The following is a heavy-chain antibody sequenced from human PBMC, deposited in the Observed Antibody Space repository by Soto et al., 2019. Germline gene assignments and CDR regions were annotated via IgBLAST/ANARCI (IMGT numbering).Heavy chain of an antibody. Sequence: QVQLQESGPGLVKPSQTLSLTCTVAGGSISDGAYYWSWIRQPPGKGLEWIGHIYDSGNTYNNPSLKSPLTISVDTSKNHVSLNLNSVTAADTAVYYCASGLSGDKVDQWGQGTLVTVSS. CDR1: GGSISDGAYY. D-gene: IGHD2-21*01. V-gene: IGHV4-30-4*01. J-gene: IGHJ4*02. CDR2: IYDSGNT. CDR3: ASGLSGDKVDQ.